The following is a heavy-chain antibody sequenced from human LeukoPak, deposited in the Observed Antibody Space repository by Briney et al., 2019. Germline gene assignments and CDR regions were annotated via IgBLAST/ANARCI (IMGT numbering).Heavy chain of an antibody. V-gene: IGHV3-30-3*01. CDR3: ARDVGASSSDY. D-gene: IGHD1-26*01. CDR1: GFTFSSYA. J-gene: IGHJ4*02. CDR2: ISYDGSNK. Sequence: GGSLRLSCAASGFTFSSYAMHWVRQAPGKGLEWVAVISYDGSNKYYADSVKGRFTISRDNSKNTLYLRMNSLRAEDTAVYYCARDVGASSSDYWGQGTLVTVSS.